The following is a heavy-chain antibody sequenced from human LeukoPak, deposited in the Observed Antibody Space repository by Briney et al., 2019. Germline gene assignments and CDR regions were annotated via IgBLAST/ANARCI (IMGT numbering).Heavy chain of an antibody. CDR3: ARIGYSSSCFDY. Sequence: GGSMRLSCAASGFTFSSYWMSWVRQAPGKGLEWVANIKQDGSEKYYVDSVKGRFTISRDNAKNSVYLQMNSLRAEDTAVYFCARIGYSSSCFDYWGQGTLVTVSS. CDR1: GFTFSSYW. V-gene: IGHV3-7*01. J-gene: IGHJ4*03. CDR2: IKQDGSEK. D-gene: IGHD6-13*01.